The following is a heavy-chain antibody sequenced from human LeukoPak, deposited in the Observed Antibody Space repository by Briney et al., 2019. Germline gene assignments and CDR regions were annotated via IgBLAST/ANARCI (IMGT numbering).Heavy chain of an antibody. Sequence: ASVKVSCQASGYTFTSYGISWVRQAPGQGLEWMGWISAYNGNTNYAQKLQGRVTMTTDTSTSTAYMELRSLRSDDTAVYYCARDEDIWFGECHLDYWGQGTLVTVSS. D-gene: IGHD3-10*01. CDR2: ISAYNGNT. J-gene: IGHJ4*02. CDR1: GYTFTSYG. V-gene: IGHV1-18*04. CDR3: ARDEDIWFGECHLDY.